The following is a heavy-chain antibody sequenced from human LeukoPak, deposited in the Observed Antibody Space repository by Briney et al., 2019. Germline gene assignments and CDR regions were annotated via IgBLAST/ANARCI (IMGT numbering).Heavy chain of an antibody. V-gene: IGHV3-7*03. CDR2: IKQDGSEK. J-gene: IGHJ4*02. D-gene: IGHD5-12*01. Sequence: GGSLRLSCAASGFSFSSYWMSWVRQAPGKGLEWVANIKQDGSEKYYVASVKGRFTISRDNAKNSLYLQMNSLRAEDTALYYCAKDKGYSGYYYFDYWGQGTLVTVSS. CDR1: GFSFSSYW. CDR3: AKDKGYSGYYYFDY.